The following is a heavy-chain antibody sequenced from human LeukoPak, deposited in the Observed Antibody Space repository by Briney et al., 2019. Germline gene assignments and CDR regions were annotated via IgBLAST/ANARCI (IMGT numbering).Heavy chain of an antibody. CDR3: ARGGPKTGWFDP. CDR2: IYSGGST. J-gene: IGHJ5*02. V-gene: IGHV4-59*01. CDR1: GGSISSYY. Sequence: SETLSLTCTVSGGSISSYYWSWIRQPPGRGLEWIGYIYSGGSTNYNPSLKSRVTISVDTSKNQFSLRLSSVTAADTAVYYCARGGPKTGWFDPWGQGTLVTVSS.